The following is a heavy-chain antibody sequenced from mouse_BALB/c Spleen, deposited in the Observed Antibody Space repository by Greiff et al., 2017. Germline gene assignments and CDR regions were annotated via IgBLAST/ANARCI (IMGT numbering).Heavy chain of an antibody. D-gene: IGHD5-5*01. CDR1: GFTFSDYY. CDR2: ISDGGSYT. V-gene: IGHV5-4*02. J-gene: IGHJ4*01. CDR3: ARELPGYAMDY. Sequence: EVKVVESGGGLVKPGGSLKLSCAASGFTFSDYYMYWVRQTPEKRLEWVATISDGGSYTYYPDSVKGRFTISRDNAKNNLYLQMSSLKSEDTAMYYCARELPGYAMDYWGQGTSVTVSS.